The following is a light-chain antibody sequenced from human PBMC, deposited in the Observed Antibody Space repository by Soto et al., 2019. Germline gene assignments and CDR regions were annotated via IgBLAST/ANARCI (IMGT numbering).Light chain of an antibody. CDR3: AAWDDSLNGYV. CDR2: SYN. J-gene: IGLJ1*01. Sequence: QSVLTQPPSASGTPGQRVTLTCSGSSSNIGSNTVNWYQQLPGTAPKLLIYSYNQRPSGVPDRVSDSKSGTSASLAISGLQAEDEADYYCAAWDDSLNGYVFGTGTKLTVL. CDR1: SSNIGSNT. V-gene: IGLV1-44*01.